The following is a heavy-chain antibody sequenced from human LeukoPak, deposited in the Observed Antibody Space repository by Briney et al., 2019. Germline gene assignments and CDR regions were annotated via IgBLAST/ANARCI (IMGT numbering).Heavy chain of an antibody. V-gene: IGHV1-2*02. CDR3: ARNGYYDILTGYYNHNWFDP. Sequence: ASVKVSCKASGYTFTGYYMHWVRQAPGQGLEWMGWINPNSGGTNYAQKFRGRVTMTRDTSISTAYMELSRLRSDDTAVYYCARNGYYDILTGYYNHNWFDPWGQGTLVTVSS. J-gene: IGHJ5*02. CDR2: INPNSGGT. D-gene: IGHD3-9*01. CDR1: GYTFTGYY.